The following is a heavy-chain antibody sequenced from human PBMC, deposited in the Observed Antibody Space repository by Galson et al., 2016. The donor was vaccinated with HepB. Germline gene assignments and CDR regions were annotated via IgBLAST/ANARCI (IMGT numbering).Heavy chain of an antibody. CDR1: GGSISGYY. J-gene: IGHJ2*01. CDR3: ARDRDATTVNWYFDL. D-gene: IGHD4-17*01. V-gene: IGHV4-59*01. Sequence: ETLSLTCTVSGGSISGYYWSWIRQPPGKRLEWIGYIHYTGSTKYNPSLKSRVTISVDTSKNQFSLKLSSVTAADTAVYYCARDRDATTVNWYFDLWGRGTLVSVSS. CDR2: IHYTGST.